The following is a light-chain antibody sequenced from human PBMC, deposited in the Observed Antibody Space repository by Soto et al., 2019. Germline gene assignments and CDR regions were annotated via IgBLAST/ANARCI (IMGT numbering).Light chain of an antibody. V-gene: IGKV3-20*01. CDR2: GAS. CDR3: HHYGSSPLLT. J-gene: IGKJ5*01. Sequence: EIVLTQSPGTLSLSPGERATLSCRASQSVSSSYLAWYQQKPGQAPRLLIYGASSRATGIPDRFSGSGSGTDFTLTISRLVPEDFAVYCCHHYGSSPLLTFGQGTRLEIK. CDR1: QSVSSSY.